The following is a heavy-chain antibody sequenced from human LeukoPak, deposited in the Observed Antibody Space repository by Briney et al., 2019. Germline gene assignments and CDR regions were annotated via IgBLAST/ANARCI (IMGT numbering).Heavy chain of an antibody. CDR3: TRGKPETVFDS. Sequence: PSETLSLTCSVYGGSFSGYCWSWIRQPPRKGLEWIGEINHSGSTNYNPSLKTRVTISLDRSKDQFSLKLTSVTAADTAVYYCTRGKPETVFDSWGRGTLVTVSS. CDR1: GGSFSGYC. J-gene: IGHJ4*01. CDR2: INHSGST. V-gene: IGHV4-34*01.